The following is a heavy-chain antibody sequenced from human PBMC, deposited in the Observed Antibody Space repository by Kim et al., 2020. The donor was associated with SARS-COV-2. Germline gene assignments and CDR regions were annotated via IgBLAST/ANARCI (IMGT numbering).Heavy chain of an antibody. CDR2: ISISSYI. D-gene: IGHD3-10*01. V-gene: IGHV3-21*01. Sequence: GGSLRLSCAASGFTFSSFNMNWVRQPPGKGLEWVSSISISSYIYYADSVKGRFTISRDNAKNSLFLQMNSLRAEDTAMYYCARGLVWFGESRGGRGTLVTVSS. CDR3: ARGLVWFGESR. CDR1: GFTFSSFN. J-gene: IGHJ4*02.